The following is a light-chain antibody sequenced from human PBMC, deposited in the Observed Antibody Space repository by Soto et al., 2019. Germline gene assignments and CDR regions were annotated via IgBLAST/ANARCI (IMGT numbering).Light chain of an antibody. Sequence: IVLTQSPCTLSLSPGERATLSCSASQSVSSSDLVWYQQRPGQPPRLLIYGTSTRAAGISDRFSGSGSGTDFTLTIYRLEPGDSAVYYCQQYGTSALTFGGGTKVEIK. V-gene: IGKV3-20*01. J-gene: IGKJ4*01. CDR1: QSVSSSD. CDR3: QQYGTSALT. CDR2: GTS.